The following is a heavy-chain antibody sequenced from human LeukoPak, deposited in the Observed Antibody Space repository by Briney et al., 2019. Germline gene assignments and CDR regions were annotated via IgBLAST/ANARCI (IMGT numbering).Heavy chain of an antibody. CDR2: INHSGST. Sequence: SETLSLTCAVYGGSFSGYYWSWIRQPPGKGLEWIGEINHSGSTNYNPSLKSRVTISVDASKNQFSLKLSSVTAADTAVYYCARYYYDFDYWGQGTLVTVSS. CDR1: GGSFSGYY. V-gene: IGHV4-34*01. D-gene: IGHD3-22*01. CDR3: ARYYYDFDY. J-gene: IGHJ4*02.